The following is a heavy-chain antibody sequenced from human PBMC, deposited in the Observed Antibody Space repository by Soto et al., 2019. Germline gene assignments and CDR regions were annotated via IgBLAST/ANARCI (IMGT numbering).Heavy chain of an antibody. CDR1: GYTFTSYG. CDR3: ARDRITGTTGDY. J-gene: IGHJ4*02. V-gene: IGHV1-18*01. D-gene: IGHD1-7*01. CDR2: ISVYNGNT. Sequence: QVQLVQSGTEVKKPGASVKVSCKTSGYTFTSYGITWVRQAPGQGLEWMGWISVYNGNTNYAQKFQGRVTMTTDTSTSTAYMELRSLRSDDTAVYYCARDRITGTTGDYWGQGTLVTVSS.